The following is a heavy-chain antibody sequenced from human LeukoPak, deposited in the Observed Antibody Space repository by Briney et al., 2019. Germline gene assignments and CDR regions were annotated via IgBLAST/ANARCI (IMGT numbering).Heavy chain of an antibody. CDR3: ARDRGRKQYSSSWYTPRPLYGMDV. CDR2: IYYSGTT. D-gene: IGHD6-13*01. J-gene: IGHJ6*02. Sequence: SETLSLTCTVSGGSVSNSLYYWSWIRQHPVKGLEWIGYIYYSGTTYYNPSLKSRVVMSVDTSKSQVSLKLSSVTAADTAVYYCARDRGRKQYSSSWYTPRPLYGMDVWGQGTTVTVSS. V-gene: IGHV4-31*03. CDR1: GGSVSNSLYY.